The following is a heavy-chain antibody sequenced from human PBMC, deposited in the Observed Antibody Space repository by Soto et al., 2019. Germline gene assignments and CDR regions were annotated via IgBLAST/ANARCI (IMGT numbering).Heavy chain of an antibody. D-gene: IGHD4-4*01. CDR1: GFTFSSYA. V-gene: IGHV3-23*01. CDR2: ISYSGVST. Sequence: GGSLRLSCAASGFTFSSYAMTWVRQAPGKGLEWVSAISYSGVSTYYADSVKGRFTISRDSSNSTLYLQMNSLRAEDTAVYYCARAVTQYFDSWGQGSLVTVSS. J-gene: IGHJ4*02. CDR3: ARAVTQYFDS.